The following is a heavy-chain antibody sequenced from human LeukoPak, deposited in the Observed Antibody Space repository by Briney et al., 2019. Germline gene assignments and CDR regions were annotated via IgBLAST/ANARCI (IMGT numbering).Heavy chain of an antibody. CDR3: AKYDGGNSGVDY. V-gene: IGHV3-23*01. CDR2: ISGSGGST. CDR1: GFTFSSYA. D-gene: IGHD4-23*01. Sequence: GGSLRLSCAASGFTFSSYAMSWVRQAPGKGLEWVSAISGSGGSTYYADSVKGRFTISRDNSKNTLYLQMNSPRAEDSAVYYCAKYDGGNSGVDYWGQGTLVTVSS. J-gene: IGHJ4*02.